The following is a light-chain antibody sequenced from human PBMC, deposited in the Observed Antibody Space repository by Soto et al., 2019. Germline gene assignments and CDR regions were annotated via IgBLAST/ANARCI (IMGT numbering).Light chain of an antibody. CDR2: KAS. V-gene: IGKV1-5*03. J-gene: IGKJ1*01. CDR3: QHNNSYSEA. CDR1: QTISSW. Sequence: DIQMTQSPSTLSGSVGDRVTITCRASQTISSWLAWYQQKPGKAPKLLIYKASTLKSGVPSRFSGSGSGTEFTLTISSLQPDDFVTLYCQHNNSYSEAFGQGTKVELK.